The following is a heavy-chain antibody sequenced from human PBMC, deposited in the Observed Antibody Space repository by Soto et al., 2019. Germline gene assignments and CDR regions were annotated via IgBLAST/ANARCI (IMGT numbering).Heavy chain of an antibody. CDR2: IIPIFGTA. CDR1: GGTFSSYA. J-gene: IGHJ4*02. CDR3: ARAGGYYYDSSGYIFDY. D-gene: IGHD3-22*01. V-gene: IGHV1-69*13. Sequence: SVKVSCKASGGTFSSYAISWVRRAPGQGLEWMGGIIPIFGTANYAQKFQGRVTITADESTSTAYMELSSLRSEDTAVYYCARAGGYYYDSSGYIFDYWGQGTLVTVSS.